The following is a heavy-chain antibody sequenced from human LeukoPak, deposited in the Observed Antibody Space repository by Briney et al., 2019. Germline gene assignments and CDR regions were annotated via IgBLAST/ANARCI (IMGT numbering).Heavy chain of an antibody. CDR1: GLTFGSYS. J-gene: IGHJ4*02. Sequence: GGALRLSCVCSGLTFGSYSMNWVRQAPGKGLEWVSSISSISSYKNYADSVKGRFTISIDNAKNALYLQMNSLRAEDTAVYYCARGGGTNYYGSGSYPYYFDYWGQGTLVTVSS. CDR3: ARGGGTNYYGSGSYPYYFDY. D-gene: IGHD3-10*01. V-gene: IGHV3-21*01. CDR2: ISSISSYK.